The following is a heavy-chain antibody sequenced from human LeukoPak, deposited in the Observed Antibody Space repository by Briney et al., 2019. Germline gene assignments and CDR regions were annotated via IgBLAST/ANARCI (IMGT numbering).Heavy chain of an antibody. Sequence: GSLRLSCAASGLTFRTYAMSWVRQSPGKELEWVGEISHSGNINYNPSLQSRVTISIDKSKNDFSLKLNSVTAADTAVYHCARDGVPMQFDPWGQGTLVTVSS. J-gene: IGHJ5*02. CDR2: ISHSGNI. D-gene: IGHD3-16*01. CDR1: GLTFRTYA. V-gene: IGHV4-59*12. CDR3: ARDGVPMQFDP.